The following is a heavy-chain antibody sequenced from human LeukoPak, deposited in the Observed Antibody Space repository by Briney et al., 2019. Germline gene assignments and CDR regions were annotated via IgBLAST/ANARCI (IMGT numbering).Heavy chain of an antibody. J-gene: IGHJ4*02. V-gene: IGHV3-23*02. Sequence: GGSLRLSCAASEFTFSSYAMSWVRQAPGKGLEWVPAISSMEGITYIETSVKARFTISRDNAKNTFFLQMNSLRAEDTAVYYCAKDFLTVTAGWDYWGQGTLVTVSS. CDR2: ISSMEGIT. CDR1: EFTFSSYA. D-gene: IGHD2-21*02. CDR3: AKDFLTVTAGWDY.